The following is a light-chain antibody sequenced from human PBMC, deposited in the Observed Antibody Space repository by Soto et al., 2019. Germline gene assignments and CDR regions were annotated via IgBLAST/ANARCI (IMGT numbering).Light chain of an antibody. CDR1: SSNVGAGRD. CDR2: DSN. CDR3: SSFAGSYSVV. V-gene: IGLV1-40*01. Sequence: QSVLTQPPSVSGAPGQRVTISCTGSSSNVGAGRDVHWYRQLPGAAPKFLISDSNNRASGVPDRFSGSKSGNTASLTISGLRAEDEADYYCSSFAGSYSVVFGGGTKVTVL. J-gene: IGLJ2*01.